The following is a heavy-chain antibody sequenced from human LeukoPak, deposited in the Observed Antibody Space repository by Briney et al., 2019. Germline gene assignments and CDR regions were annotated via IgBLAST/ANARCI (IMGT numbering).Heavy chain of an antibody. CDR3: ARDRGEIVATILFDY. V-gene: IGHV1-2*02. CDR1: GYTFTGYY. D-gene: IGHD5-12*01. CDR2: INPNSGGT. Sequence: ASVKVSCKASGYTFTGYYMHWVRQAPGQGLEWMGWINPNSGGTNYAQKFQGRVTMTRDTSISTAYMELSRLRSDDTAVYYCARDRGEIVATILFDYWGQGTLVTVSS. J-gene: IGHJ4*02.